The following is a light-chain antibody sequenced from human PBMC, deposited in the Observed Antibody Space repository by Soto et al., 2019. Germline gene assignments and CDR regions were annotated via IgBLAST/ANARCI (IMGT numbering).Light chain of an antibody. V-gene: IGKV3-20*01. J-gene: IGKJ5*01. Sequence: EIVLTQSPGTLSLSPGERATLSCRASQSVSSSYLAWYQQKPGQAPRLLIYGASSRATGIPDRFSGSGFGTDFTLTISRLEPEDFAGYYCQQYGSSPPISFVQGTRLEIK. CDR2: GAS. CDR3: QQYGSSPPIS. CDR1: QSVSSSY.